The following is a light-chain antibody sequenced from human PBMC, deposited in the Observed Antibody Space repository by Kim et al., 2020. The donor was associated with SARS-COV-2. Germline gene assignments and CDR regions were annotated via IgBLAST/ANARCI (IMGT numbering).Light chain of an antibody. V-gene: IGLV3-1*01. Sequence: VSPGQTASITCSGDNLGDKFAFWYQQKPGQSPVLVIYQDTKRPSGIPGRFSGSNSGNTATLTISGTQAMDEGDFYCQTWDSSTVVFGGGTQLTVL. CDR1: NLGDKF. CDR2: QDT. J-gene: IGLJ2*01. CDR3: QTWDSSTVV.